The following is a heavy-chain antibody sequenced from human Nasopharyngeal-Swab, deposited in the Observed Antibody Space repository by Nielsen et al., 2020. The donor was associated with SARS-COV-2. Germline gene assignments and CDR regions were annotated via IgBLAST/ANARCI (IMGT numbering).Heavy chain of an antibody. CDR1: CGSFSSYA. D-gene: IGHD2-2*01. J-gene: IGHJ6*02. CDR2: IIPIFGTA. V-gene: IGHV1-69*13. Sequence: SVKVSCKASCGSFSSYAISWVRQAPGQGLEWMGGIIPIFGTANYAQKFQGRVTITADESTSTAYMELSSLRSEDTAVYYCARVYCSSTSCFYGMDVWGQGTTVTVSS. CDR3: ARVYCSSTSCFYGMDV.